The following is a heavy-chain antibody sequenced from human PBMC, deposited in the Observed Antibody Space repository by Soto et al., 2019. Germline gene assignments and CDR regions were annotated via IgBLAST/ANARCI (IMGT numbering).Heavy chain of an antibody. D-gene: IGHD4-17*01. J-gene: IGHJ6*02. Sequence: QVQLVQSGAEVKKPGASVKVSCKASGYTFTSYDINWVRQATGQGLEWMGWMNPNSGNTGYAQKFQGRVTITRNTSISTAYMELSSLISEDPAVYYCARPIGDREGDYYYCGMDVWGEGTTVSVSS. CDR2: MNPNSGNT. CDR1: GYTFTSYD. V-gene: IGHV1-8*01. CDR3: ARPIGDREGDYYYCGMDV.